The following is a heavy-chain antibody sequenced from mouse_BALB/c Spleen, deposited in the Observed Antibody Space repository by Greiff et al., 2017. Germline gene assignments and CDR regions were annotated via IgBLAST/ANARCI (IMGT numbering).Heavy chain of an antibody. J-gene: IGHJ4*01. Sequence: VQGVESGPGLVAPSQSLSITCTVSGFSLTGYGVNWVRQPPGKGLEWLGMIWGDGSTDYNSALKSRLSISKDNSKSQVFLKMNSLQTDDTARYYCARVGYYHAMDYWGQGTSVTVSS. CDR3: ARVGYYHAMDY. CDR2: IWGDGST. CDR1: GFSLTGYG. V-gene: IGHV2-6-7*01. D-gene: IGHD2-2*01.